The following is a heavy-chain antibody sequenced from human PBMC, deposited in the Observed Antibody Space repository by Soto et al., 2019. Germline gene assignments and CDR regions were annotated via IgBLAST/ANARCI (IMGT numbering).Heavy chain of an antibody. CDR1: GFTFSSYG. J-gene: IGHJ4*02. CDR3: ARDCAGYSSGWFQRGVFDY. V-gene: IGHV3-33*01. CDR2: IWYDGSNK. D-gene: IGHD6-19*01. Sequence: QVQLVESGGGVVQPGRSLRLSCEASGFTFSSYGMHWVRQAPGKGLEWVAVIWYDGSNKYHADSVKGRFTISRDNSKNTLYLQMNSLRAEDTAVYYCARDCAGYSSGWFQRGVFDYWGQGTLVTVSS.